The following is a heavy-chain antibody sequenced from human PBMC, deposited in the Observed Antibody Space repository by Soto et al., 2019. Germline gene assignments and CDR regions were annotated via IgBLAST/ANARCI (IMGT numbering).Heavy chain of an antibody. Sequence: SETLSLTCAVYGGSFSGYYWSWIRQPPGKGLEWIGEINHSGSTNYNPSLKSRVTISVDTSKNQFSLKLSSVTAADTAVYYCARFYYYYYLDVWGKGTTVTVSS. CDR2: INHSGST. CDR1: GGSFSGYY. J-gene: IGHJ6*03. V-gene: IGHV4-34*01. CDR3: ARFYYYYYLDV.